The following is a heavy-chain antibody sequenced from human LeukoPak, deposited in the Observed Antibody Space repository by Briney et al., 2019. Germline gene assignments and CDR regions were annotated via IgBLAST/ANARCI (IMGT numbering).Heavy chain of an antibody. D-gene: IGHD6-19*01. CDR3: ARVPVASTGGYYFDY. CDR1: GGSISSSNW. V-gene: IGHV4-4*02. Sequence: PSGTLSLTCAVSGGSISSSNWWSWVRQPPGKGLEWIGEIYHSGSTNYNPSLKSRVTISVDKSKNQFSLKLSSVTAADTAVYYCARVPVASTGGYYFDYWGQGTLVTVSS. J-gene: IGHJ4*02. CDR2: IYHSGST.